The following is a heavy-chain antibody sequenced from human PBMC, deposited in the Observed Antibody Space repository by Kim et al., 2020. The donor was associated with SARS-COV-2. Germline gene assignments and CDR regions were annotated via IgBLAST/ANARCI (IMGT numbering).Heavy chain of an antibody. CDR3: ARDPMAYYYDSSGYYDPYYFDY. CDR1: GGTFSSYA. Sequence: SVKVSCKASGGTFSSYAISWVRQAPGQGLEWMGGIIPIFGTANYAQKFQGRVTITADESTSTAYMELSSLRSEDTAVYYCARDPMAYYYDSSGYYDPYYFDYWGQGTLVTVSS. J-gene: IGHJ4*02. V-gene: IGHV1-69*13. D-gene: IGHD3-22*01. CDR2: IIPIFGTA.